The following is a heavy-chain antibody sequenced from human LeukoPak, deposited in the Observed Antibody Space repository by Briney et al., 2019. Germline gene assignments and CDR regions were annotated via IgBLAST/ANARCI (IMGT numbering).Heavy chain of an antibody. D-gene: IGHD3-16*01. CDR1: GFTFSSYW. CDR2: IKQDGSEK. CDR3: AKAPGAALSRYGIPAGAFDI. J-gene: IGHJ3*02. V-gene: IGHV3-7*01. Sequence: PGGSLRLSCAASGFTFSSYWMSWVRQAPGKGLEWVANIKQDGSEKYYVDSVKGRFTISRDNAKNSLYLQMNSLRAEDTAVYYWAKAPGAALSRYGIPAGAFDIWGQGTMVTVSS.